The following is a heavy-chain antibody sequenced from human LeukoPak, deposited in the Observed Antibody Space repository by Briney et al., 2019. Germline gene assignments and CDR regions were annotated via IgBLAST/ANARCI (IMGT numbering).Heavy chain of an antibody. J-gene: IGHJ4*02. CDR2: IYYTGNT. Sequence: SETLPLTCTVSGVSISSSNSYWGWIRQPPGKGLEWIGSIYYTGNTYYNASLKSRVTISIDTSKNQISLRLTSVTATDTAMYYCARHYSSSWYTFDYWGQGTLVTVSS. CDR3: ARHYSSSWYTFDY. D-gene: IGHD6-13*01. CDR1: GVSISSSNSY. V-gene: IGHV4-39*01.